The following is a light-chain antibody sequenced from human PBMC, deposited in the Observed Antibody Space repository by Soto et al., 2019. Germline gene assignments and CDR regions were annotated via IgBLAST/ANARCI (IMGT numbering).Light chain of an antibody. CDR3: LLYVGSGVHWV. Sequence: QAVVTQEPSFSVSPGGTVTLTYGLSSGSVSTNNYPSWYQQTPGQAPRTLIYNTNTRSSGVPDRFSGSILGNQAALTITGAQADDESDYYCLLYVGSGVHWVFGGGTKVTVL. J-gene: IGLJ3*02. V-gene: IGLV8-61*01. CDR2: NTN. CDR1: SGSVSTNNY.